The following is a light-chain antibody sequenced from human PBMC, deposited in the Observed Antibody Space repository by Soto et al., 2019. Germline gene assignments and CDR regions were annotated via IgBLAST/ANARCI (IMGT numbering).Light chain of an antibody. Sequence: QSVLTQPASVSGSPGQSITISCTGTSSDVGSYNLVSWYQQHPGKAPKLMTYEGSKRPSGVSNRFSGSKSGNTASLTISGLQAEDEADYYCCSYAGSSTYVFXTGTKVTVL. V-gene: IGLV2-23*01. J-gene: IGLJ1*01. CDR2: EGS. CDR1: SSDVGSYNL. CDR3: CSYAGSSTYV.